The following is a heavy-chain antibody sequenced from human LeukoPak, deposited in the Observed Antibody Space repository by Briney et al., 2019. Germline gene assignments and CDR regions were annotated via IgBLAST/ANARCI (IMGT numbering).Heavy chain of an antibody. CDR2: ISWNSNNI. V-gene: IGHV3-9*01. CDR1: GFCFDDYA. J-gene: IGHJ6*02. Sequence: PGRSLRLSCAASGFCFDDYAMFWVRQAPGMGLEWVSGISWNSNNIGYAASVKGRFTISRDNAKNSLYLQMNSLRAEDTAFYYCARGNRDSSGFYYYYGMDVWGQGTTVTVSS. CDR3: ARGNRDSSGFYYYYGMDV. D-gene: IGHD6-19*01.